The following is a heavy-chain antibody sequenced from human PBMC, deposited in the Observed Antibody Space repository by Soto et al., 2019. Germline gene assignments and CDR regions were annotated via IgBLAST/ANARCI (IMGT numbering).Heavy chain of an antibody. CDR3: AREASHCSGGSCYSPDAFDI. D-gene: IGHD2-15*01. J-gene: IGHJ3*02. CDR1: GYSFTSYW. Sequence: GESLKISCKGSGYSFTSYWIGWVRQMLGKGLEWMGIIYPGDSDTRYSPSFQGQVTISADKSISTAYLQWSSLKASDTAMYYCAREASHCSGGSCYSPDAFDIWGQGTIVTVS. V-gene: IGHV5-51*01. CDR2: IYPGDSDT.